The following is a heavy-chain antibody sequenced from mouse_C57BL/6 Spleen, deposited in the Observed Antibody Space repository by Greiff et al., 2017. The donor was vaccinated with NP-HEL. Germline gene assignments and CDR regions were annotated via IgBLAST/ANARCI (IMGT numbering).Heavy chain of an antibody. Sequence: EVKLQQSGPELVKPGASVKISCKASGYTFTDYYMNWVKQSHGKSLEWIGDINPNNGGTSYNQKFKGKATLTVDKSSSTAYMELRSLTSEDSAVYYCARLGDYDWFAYWGQGTLVTVSA. CDR1: GYTFTDYY. CDR2: INPNNGGT. V-gene: IGHV1-26*01. D-gene: IGHD2-4*01. CDR3: ARLGDYDWFAY. J-gene: IGHJ3*01.